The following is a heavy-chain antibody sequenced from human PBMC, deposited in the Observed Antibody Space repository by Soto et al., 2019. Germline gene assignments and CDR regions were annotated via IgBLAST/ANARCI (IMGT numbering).Heavy chain of an antibody. D-gene: IGHD3-22*01. V-gene: IGHV1-69*13. J-gene: IGHJ4*02. CDR2: IIPIFGTA. Sequence: WASVKVSCKASGGTFSSYAISWVRQAPGQGLEWMGGIIPIFGTANYAQKFQGRVTITADESTSTAYMELSSLRSEDTAVYYCARGRYYDSSGSDTYYFDYWGQGTLVTVSS. CDR1: GGTFSSYA. CDR3: ARGRYYDSSGSDTYYFDY.